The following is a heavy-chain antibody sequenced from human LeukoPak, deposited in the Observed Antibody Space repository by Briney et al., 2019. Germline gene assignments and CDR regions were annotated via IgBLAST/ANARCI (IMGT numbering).Heavy chain of an antibody. D-gene: IGHD2-2*01. CDR3: AKVNVPAAMVRRWLDP. CDR1: GFTFSSYE. Sequence: GGSLRLSCAASGFTFSSYEMNWVRQVPGQGLEWVSYISNSGNIIYYADSVKGRFTISRDNSKNTLYLQMNSLRAEDTAVYYCAKVNVPAAMVRRWLDPWGQGTLLTVSS. J-gene: IGHJ5*02. CDR2: ISNSGNII. V-gene: IGHV3-48*03.